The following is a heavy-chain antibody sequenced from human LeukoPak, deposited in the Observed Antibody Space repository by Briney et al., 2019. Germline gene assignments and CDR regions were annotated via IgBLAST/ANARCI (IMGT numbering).Heavy chain of an antibody. D-gene: IGHD4-17*01. V-gene: IGHV1-2*02. J-gene: IGHJ4*02. CDR2: INPNSGGT. Sequence: ASVKVSCKASGYTFTSYYMHWVRQAPGQGLEWMGWINPNSGGTNYAQKFQGRVTMTRNTSISTAYMELSRLRSDDTAVYYCASSLDYGDYYDYWGQGTLVTVSS. CDR3: ASSLDYGDYYDY. CDR1: GYTFTSYY.